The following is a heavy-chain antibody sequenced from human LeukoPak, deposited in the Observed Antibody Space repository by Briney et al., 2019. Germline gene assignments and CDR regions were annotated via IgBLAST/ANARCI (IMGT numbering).Heavy chain of an antibody. J-gene: IGHJ4*02. V-gene: IGHV3-23*01. CDR2: ISGSGGST. D-gene: IGHD2-15*01. Sequence: GGSLRLSCAASGFTFSSYAMSWVRQAPGKGLEWVSAISGSGGSTYYADSVKGRFTISRDNSKNTLYLQMNSLRAEDTAVYYCEKDRPDIVVVVAATGASDFDYWGQGTLVTVSS. CDR1: GFTFSSYA. CDR3: EKDRPDIVVVVAATGASDFDY.